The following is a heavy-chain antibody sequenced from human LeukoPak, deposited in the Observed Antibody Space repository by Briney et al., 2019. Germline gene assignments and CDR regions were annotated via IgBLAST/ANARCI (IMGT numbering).Heavy chain of an antibody. CDR3: AKEEPSRLGLFRTVDY. CDR1: GFTFSSYA. V-gene: IGHV3-23*01. CDR2: ISGSGGST. Sequence: GGSLRLSCAASGFTFSSYAMSWVRQAPGKGLERVSAISGSGGSTYYADSVKGRFTISRDNSKNTLYLQMNSLRAEDTAVYYCAKEEPSRLGLFRTVDYWGQGTLVTVSS. D-gene: IGHD1-14*01. J-gene: IGHJ4*02.